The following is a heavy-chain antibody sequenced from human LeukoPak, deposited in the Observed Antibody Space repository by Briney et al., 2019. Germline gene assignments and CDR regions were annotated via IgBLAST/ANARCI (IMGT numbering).Heavy chain of an antibody. CDR1: GGPISSGSYY. V-gene: IGHV4-61*02. D-gene: IGHD6-13*01. CDR3: ASYYVSSWYEGFDY. CDR2: IYTSGST. Sequence: KTSETLSLTCTVPGGPISSGSYYWSWIRQPAGKGLEWIGRIYTSGSTNYNPSLKSRVTISVDTSKNQFSLKLSSVTAADTAVYYCASYYVSSWYEGFDYWGQGTLVTVSS. J-gene: IGHJ4*02.